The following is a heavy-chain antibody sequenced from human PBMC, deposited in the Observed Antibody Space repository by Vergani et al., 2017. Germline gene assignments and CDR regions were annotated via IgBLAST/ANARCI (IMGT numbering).Heavy chain of an antibody. V-gene: IGHV1-69*01. Sequence: QVQLVQSGAEVKKPGSSVKVSCKSSGGTFSNHVLAWVRQAPGQGLEWMGGILPLFGTPTYAQRFQGRVTITADESTTTAYMELTSLTSEDTAVYYCARVGKFYGDYQKPFDYWGQGTLVTVSS. CDR3: ARVGKFYGDYQKPFDY. CDR2: ILPLFGTP. CDR1: GGTFSNHV. J-gene: IGHJ4*02. D-gene: IGHD4-17*01.